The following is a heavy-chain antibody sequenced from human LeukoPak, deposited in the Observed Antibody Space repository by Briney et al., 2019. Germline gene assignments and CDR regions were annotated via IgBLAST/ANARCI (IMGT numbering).Heavy chain of an antibody. D-gene: IGHD3-22*01. CDR1: GFTVSSNY. CDR3: ARGVTVIVPCHGAFDI. CDR2: IYSGGST. J-gene: IGHJ3*02. Sequence: GGSLRLSCAASGFTVSSNYMSWVRQAPGKGLEWVSVIYSGGSTYYADSVKGRFTISRDNSRNTLYLQMHSLRAEDTAVYYCARGVTVIVPCHGAFDIWGQGTMVTVSS. V-gene: IGHV3-53*01.